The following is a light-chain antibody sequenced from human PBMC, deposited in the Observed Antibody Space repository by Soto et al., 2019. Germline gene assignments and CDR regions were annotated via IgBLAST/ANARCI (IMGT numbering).Light chain of an antibody. J-gene: IGLJ3*02. CDR2: KVT. CDR1: SSDVGGYNY. Sequence: QSALTQPRSASGSPGQSITISCTGTSSDVGGYNYVSWYQQHPAKAPKLMICKVTNRPPGVSNRFAGSKSGNTASLTISGLQTEDEADYYCSSYTSSSTWVFGGGTKLTVL. CDR3: SSYTSSSTWV. V-gene: IGLV2-14*01.